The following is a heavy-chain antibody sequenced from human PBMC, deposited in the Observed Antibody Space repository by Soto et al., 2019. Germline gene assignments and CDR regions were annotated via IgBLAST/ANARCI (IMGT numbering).Heavy chain of an antibody. Sequence: SETLSLTCAVYGGSFSGYYWSWIRQPPGKGLEWIGEINHSGSTNYNPSLKSRVTISVDTSKNQFSLKLSSVTAADTAVYYCAKGVPGYYYYYMDVWGKGTTVTVSS. V-gene: IGHV4-34*01. CDR1: GGSFSGYY. CDR3: AKGVPGYYYYYMDV. J-gene: IGHJ6*03. CDR2: INHSGST.